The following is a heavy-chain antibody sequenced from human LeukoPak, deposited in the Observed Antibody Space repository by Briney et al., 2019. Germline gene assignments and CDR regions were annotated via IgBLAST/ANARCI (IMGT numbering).Heavy chain of an antibody. D-gene: IGHD6-13*01. Sequence: SGTLSLTCAVSGGSISSSNWWSWVRPPPGKGLGWIGEIYHSGSTNYNSSLESRVTISVDKSKNQVSLKLTSVTAADTAEYYCASQLSIAAAGTFDYWGQGTLVTVSS. CDR3: ASQLSIAAAGTFDY. CDR1: GGSISSSNW. J-gene: IGHJ4*02. CDR2: IYHSGST. V-gene: IGHV4-4*02.